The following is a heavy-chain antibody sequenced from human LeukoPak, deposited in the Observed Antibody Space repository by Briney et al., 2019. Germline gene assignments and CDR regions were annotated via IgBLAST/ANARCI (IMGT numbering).Heavy chain of an antibody. CDR3: ARVVEMATILYYFDY. V-gene: IGHV3-20*04. CDR2: INWNGGST. Sequence: GGSLRLSCAASGFTFTDYGMSWVRQAPGKGLEWISGINWNGGSTGYADTVKGRFTISRDNAKNSLYLQMNSLRTEDTALYYRARVVEMATILYYFDYWGQGTLVTVSS. D-gene: IGHD5-24*01. J-gene: IGHJ4*02. CDR1: GFTFTDYG.